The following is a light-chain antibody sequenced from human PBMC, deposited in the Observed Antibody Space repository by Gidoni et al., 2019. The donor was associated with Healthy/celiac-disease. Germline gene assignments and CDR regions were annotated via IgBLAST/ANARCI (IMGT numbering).Light chain of an antibody. Sequence: IVLTHSPHSLAVSLGERATINCKSSQSVLYSSNNKNYLAWYQQKPGQPPKLLIYWASTRESGVPDRFSGSGSGTDFTLTISSLQAEDVAVYYCQQYYSTACSFGQGTKLEIK. CDR3: QQYYSTACS. CDR2: WAS. CDR1: QSVLYSSNNKNY. J-gene: IGKJ2*04. V-gene: IGKV4-1*01.